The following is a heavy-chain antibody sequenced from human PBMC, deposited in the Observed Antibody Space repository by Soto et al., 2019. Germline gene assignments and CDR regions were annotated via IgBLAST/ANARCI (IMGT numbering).Heavy chain of an antibody. J-gene: IGHJ5*02. D-gene: IGHD6-19*01. CDR1: GGSISSSNW. CDR3: ARRTRSIAVAGNGYDP. V-gene: IGHV4-4*02. CDR2: VYHSGST. Sequence: QVQLQESGPGLVKPSGTLSLTCAVSGGSISSSNWWSWVRQPPGKGLEWIGEVYHSGSTNYNPSLKSRVTMSVDKSKNQFSLKLSSVTAADTAVYYCARRTRSIAVAGNGYDPWGQGTLVTVSS.